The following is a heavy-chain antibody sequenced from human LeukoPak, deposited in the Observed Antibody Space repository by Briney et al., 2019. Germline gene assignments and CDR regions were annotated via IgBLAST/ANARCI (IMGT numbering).Heavy chain of an antibody. D-gene: IGHD6-13*01. Sequence: GGSLRLSCASSGFNFGAYWMSWVRLAPGKGLEWVATIKQDESEKYYVDSVKGRFTISRDNAKNSLYLQMNSLRAEDTAVYYCARPYSISWELDSWGQGTLVTVSS. CDR1: GFNFGAYW. CDR2: IKQDESEK. V-gene: IGHV3-7*01. J-gene: IGHJ5*01. CDR3: ARPYSISWELDS.